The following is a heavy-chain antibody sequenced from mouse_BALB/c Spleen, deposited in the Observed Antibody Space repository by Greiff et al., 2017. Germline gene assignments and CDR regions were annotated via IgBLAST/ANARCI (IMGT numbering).Heavy chain of an antibody. CDR2: IYPGSGST. D-gene: IGHD2-1*01. CDR3: ARWRVYGNYVSFDY. Sequence: QVQLQQPGAELVKPGTSVKLSCKASGYNFTSYWINWVKLRPGQDLEWIGDIYPGSGSTNYNEKFKSKATLTVDTSSSTAYMQLSSLASEDSALYYCARWRVYGNYVSFDYWGQGTTLTVSS. V-gene: IGHV1-55*01. CDR1: GYNFTSYW. J-gene: IGHJ2*01.